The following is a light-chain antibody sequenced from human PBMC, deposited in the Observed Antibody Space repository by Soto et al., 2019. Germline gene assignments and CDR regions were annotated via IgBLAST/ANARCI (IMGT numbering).Light chain of an antibody. CDR3: CSYTRSGTLI. V-gene: IGLV2-14*01. J-gene: IGLJ1*01. CDR2: DVS. CDR1: SSDIGDYNY. Sequence: HSALTQPAYVSGSPGQSITISCVGTSSDIGDYNYVSWYQQHPGKVPKVIIYDVSNRPSGVSYRFSATKSGNTASLTISGLQAEDEADYYCCSYTRSGTLIFGTGTKVTV.